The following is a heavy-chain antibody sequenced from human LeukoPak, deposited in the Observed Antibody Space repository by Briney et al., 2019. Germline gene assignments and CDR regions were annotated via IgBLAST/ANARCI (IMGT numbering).Heavy chain of an antibody. CDR3: ARRLTTAVDI. D-gene: IGHD1-1*01. V-gene: IGHV4-61*01. J-gene: IGHJ3*02. CDR2: IYYSGST. CDR1: GGSVSSGSYY. Sequence: SETLSLTCTVSGGSVSSGSYYWSWIRQPPGKGLEWIGYIYYSGSTNYNPSPKSRVTISVDTSKNQFSLKLSSVTAADTAVYYCARRLTTAVDIWGQGTLVTVSS.